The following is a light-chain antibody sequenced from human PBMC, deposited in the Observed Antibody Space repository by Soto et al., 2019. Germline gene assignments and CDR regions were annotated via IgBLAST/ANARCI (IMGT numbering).Light chain of an antibody. CDR2: GAS. J-gene: IGKJ1*01. CDR3: HQYGSSPRT. Sequence: EIVMTQSPATLSVSPGERVTLSCRASQSVSSNLVWYHQKPGQAPRLLIYGASTRATGIPDRFSGSGSGTDFTLTISRLEPEDFAVYYCHQYGSSPRTFGQGTKVDIK. CDR1: QSVSSN. V-gene: IGKV3-20*01.